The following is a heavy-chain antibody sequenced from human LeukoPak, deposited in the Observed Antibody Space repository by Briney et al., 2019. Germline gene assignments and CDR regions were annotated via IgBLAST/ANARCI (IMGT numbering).Heavy chain of an antibody. D-gene: IGHD3-10*01. Sequence: ASVKVSCEASGYTFTSYGISWVRQAPGQGLEWMGWISAYNGNTNYAQKLQGRVTMTTDTSTSTAYMELRSLRSDDTAVYYCARVRLLWFGEFPTGFDPWGQGTLVTVSS. CDR1: GYTFTSYG. V-gene: IGHV1-18*01. CDR2: ISAYNGNT. CDR3: ARVRLLWFGEFPTGFDP. J-gene: IGHJ5*02.